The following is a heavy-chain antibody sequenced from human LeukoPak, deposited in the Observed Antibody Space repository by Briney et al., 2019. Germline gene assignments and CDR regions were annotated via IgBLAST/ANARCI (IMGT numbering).Heavy chain of an antibody. CDR3: ARDSSGYKYYFDY. CDR1: GFTFSSYW. Sequence: GGSLRLSCAASGFTFSSYWMHWVRQAPGKGLVWVSRINSDGSSTSYADSAKGRFTISRDNAKNTLYLQMNSLRAEDTAVYYCARDSSGYKYYFDYWGQGTLVTVSS. CDR2: INSDGSST. D-gene: IGHD3-22*01. J-gene: IGHJ4*02. V-gene: IGHV3-74*01.